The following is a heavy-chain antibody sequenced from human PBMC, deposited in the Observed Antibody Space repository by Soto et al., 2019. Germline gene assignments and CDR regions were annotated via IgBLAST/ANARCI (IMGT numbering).Heavy chain of an antibody. J-gene: IGHJ4*02. Sequence: PGGSLRLSCAASVFTFISYEMNWVRQAPGKGLEWVSYISSSGKTIYYADSVKGRFTISRDNAKNSLYLQMNSLRTEDTAVYYCARDPEKYRGYDLGIDYWGQGTLVTVSS. CDR1: VFTFISYE. CDR3: ARDPEKYRGYDLGIDY. V-gene: IGHV3-48*03. CDR2: ISSSGKTI. D-gene: IGHD5-12*01.